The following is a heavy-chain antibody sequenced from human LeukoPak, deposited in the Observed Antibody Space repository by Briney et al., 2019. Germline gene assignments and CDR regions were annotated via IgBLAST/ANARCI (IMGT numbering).Heavy chain of an antibody. CDR3: ARHVAIPAAGTPRHFDS. Sequence: SETLSLTCGVSGVSISSGNWWGWVRQPPGRGLEWIGEIYHSASTVYNPSLRSRVTISVDTSKNQFSLNLSSVTAADTAVFFCARHVAIPAAGTPRHFDSWGQGALVTVSS. J-gene: IGHJ4*02. D-gene: IGHD6-13*01. V-gene: IGHV4-4*02. CDR1: GVSISSGNW. CDR2: IYHSAST.